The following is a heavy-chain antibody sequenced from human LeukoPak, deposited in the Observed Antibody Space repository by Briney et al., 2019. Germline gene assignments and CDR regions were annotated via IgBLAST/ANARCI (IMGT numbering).Heavy chain of an antibody. CDR2: INPSGGTT. CDR1: GYTFTRYY. V-gene: IGHV1-46*01. J-gene: IGHJ4*02. D-gene: IGHD3-22*01. CDR3: ARGLHIRLYDSRGYFDY. Sequence: ASVKVSCKASGYTFTRYYMYWVRRAPGQGLEWMGIINPSGGTTNYAQKFQGRVTMTRDTSTSTVYMELSSLRSEDTAVYYCARGLHIRLYDSRGYFDYWGQGTVVTVSS.